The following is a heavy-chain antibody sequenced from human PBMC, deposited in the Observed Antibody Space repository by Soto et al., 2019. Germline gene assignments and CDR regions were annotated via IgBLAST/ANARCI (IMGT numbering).Heavy chain of an antibody. CDR1: GFTFSSYG. CDR3: ARVAIGDYYYGMDV. V-gene: IGHV3-33*01. Sequence: GGSLRLSCAASGFTFSSYGMHWVRQAPGKGLEWVAVIWYDGSNKYYADSVKGRFTISRDNSKNTLYLQMNSLRAEDTAVYYCARVAIGDYYYGMDVWGQGTTVTVSS. J-gene: IGHJ6*02. D-gene: IGHD2-21*01. CDR2: IWYDGSNK.